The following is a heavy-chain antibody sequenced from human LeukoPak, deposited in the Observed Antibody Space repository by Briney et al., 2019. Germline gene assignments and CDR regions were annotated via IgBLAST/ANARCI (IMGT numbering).Heavy chain of an antibody. CDR2: INQDGSEK. Sequence: GGSLRLPCVASEFTFSTYWMTWVRQAPGKGLEWVANINQDGSEKNYVDSVKGRFTVSRDNAKNSLFLQMNSLRAEDTAVYYCATYRVRHLNSLDYWGRGTLVSVSS. CDR1: EFTFSTYW. V-gene: IGHV3-7*03. CDR3: ATYRVRHLNSLDY. D-gene: IGHD3-16*02. J-gene: IGHJ4*02.